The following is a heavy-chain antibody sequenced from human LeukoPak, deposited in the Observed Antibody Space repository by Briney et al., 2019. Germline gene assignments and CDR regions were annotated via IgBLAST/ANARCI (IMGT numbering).Heavy chain of an antibody. CDR3: ATHGYSELRYFDWSTNE. CDR2: IDQDGSET. D-gene: IGHD3-9*01. J-gene: IGHJ4*02. V-gene: IGHV3-7*01. Sequence: GGSPRLSCSASGFTFSNYWMSWVRQAPGKGLESVANIDQDGSETYYVDSVKGRFTISRDNAKKSLYLQMDSLRAEDTAVYYCATHGYSELRYFDWSTNEWGQGTLVTVSS. CDR1: GFTFSNYW.